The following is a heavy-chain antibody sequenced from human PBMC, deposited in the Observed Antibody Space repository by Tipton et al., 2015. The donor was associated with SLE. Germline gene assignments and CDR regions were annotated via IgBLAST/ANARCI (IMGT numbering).Heavy chain of an antibody. D-gene: IGHD4-23*01. Sequence: PSLTCTVSGGSISSSSYYWGWIRQPPGKGLEWIGSIYYSGSTYYNPSLKSRVTISVDTSKNQFSLKLSSVTAADTAVYYCARHSRYGGKETDFDYWGQGTLVTVSS. CDR1: GGSISSSSYY. J-gene: IGHJ4*02. CDR2: IYYSGST. CDR3: ARHSRYGGKETDFDY. V-gene: IGHV4-39*01.